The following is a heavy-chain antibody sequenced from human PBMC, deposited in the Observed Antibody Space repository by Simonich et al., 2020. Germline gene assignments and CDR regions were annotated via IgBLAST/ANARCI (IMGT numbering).Heavy chain of an antibody. CDR1: GFTFGSYW. CDR2: IKQDGGEK. CDR3: ACLGTGDAFDI. D-gene: IGHD3-9*01. Sequence: EVQLVESGGGLVQPGGSLRLSCAASGFTFGSYWMSWVRQAPGKGLGWVGNIKQDGGEKYYVDSWKGRFTISRDNAKNSLYLQMNSLRAEDTAVYYCACLGTGDAFDIWGQGTMVTVSS. J-gene: IGHJ3*02. V-gene: IGHV3-7*01.